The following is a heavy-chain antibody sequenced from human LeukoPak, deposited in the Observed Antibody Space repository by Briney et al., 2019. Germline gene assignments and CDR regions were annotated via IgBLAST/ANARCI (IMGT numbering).Heavy chain of an antibody. CDR1: GFTFSSYA. CDR2: ITSSGAAT. D-gene: IGHD3-22*01. Sequence: GGSLRLSCAASGFTFSSYAMSWVRQAPGKGLEWVSSITSSGAATYYADSVKGRFTISRDNSDNTLYLQMNSLRAENTAVYYCAKDRPNYYGSNGHYYKLNGDCWGQGTLVTVSS. V-gene: IGHV3-23*01. CDR3: AKDRPNYYGSNGHYYKLNGDC. J-gene: IGHJ4*02.